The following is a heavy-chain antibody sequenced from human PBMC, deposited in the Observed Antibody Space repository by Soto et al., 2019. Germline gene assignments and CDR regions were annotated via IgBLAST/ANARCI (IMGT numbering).Heavy chain of an antibody. Sequence: GGSLRLSCAAYGFSVSSNYMSWVRQAPGKGLEWVSVIYSGGSTYYADSVKGRFTISRDNSKNTLYLQMNSLRAEDTAVYYCARDGPRRSSASYFDSWGQGTLLTVSS. V-gene: IGHV3-66*01. D-gene: IGHD3-10*01. CDR2: IYSGGST. J-gene: IGHJ4*02. CDR3: ARDGPRRSSASYFDS. CDR1: GFSVSSNY.